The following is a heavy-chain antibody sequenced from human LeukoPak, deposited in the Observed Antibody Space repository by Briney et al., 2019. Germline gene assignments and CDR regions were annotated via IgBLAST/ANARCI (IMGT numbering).Heavy chain of an antibody. CDR2: ITSGSTI. D-gene: IGHD6-13*01. CDR3: ARGNSRCLDY. V-gene: IGHV3-48*03. Sequence: PGGSLRLSCVASGFTFNSYEMNWVRQAPGKGLEWVSYITSGSTIHYADSVKGRFTISRDNAKNSLYLQMNSLRADDTAVYYCARGNSRCLDYWGQGTLVTVSS. J-gene: IGHJ4*02. CDR1: GFTFNSYE.